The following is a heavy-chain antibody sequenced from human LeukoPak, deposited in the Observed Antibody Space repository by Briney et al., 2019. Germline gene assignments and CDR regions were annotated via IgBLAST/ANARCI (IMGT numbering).Heavy chain of an antibody. D-gene: IGHD2-2*01. Sequence: SETLSLTCTVSGGSISSYYWSWIRQPPGKGLEWIGYIYYSGSTNYNPSLKSRVTIPVDTSKNQFSLKLSSVTAADTAVYYCARDGEPHQNWFDPWGQGTLVTVSS. CDR3: ARDGEPHQNWFDP. V-gene: IGHV4-59*01. CDR1: GGSISSYY. J-gene: IGHJ5*02. CDR2: IYYSGST.